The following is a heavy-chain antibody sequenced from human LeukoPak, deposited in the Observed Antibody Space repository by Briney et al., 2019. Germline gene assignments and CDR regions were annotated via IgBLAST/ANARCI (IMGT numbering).Heavy chain of an antibody. CDR1: GFTFDDYA. Sequence: GGSLRLSCAASGFTFDDYAMHWVRQAPGQGLEWVSGISWNSGSTGYADSVKGRFTISRDNAKNSLYLQMNSLRAEDTALYYCAKGIAAAGTNLFDYWGQGTLVTVSS. V-gene: IGHV3-9*01. CDR3: AKGIAAAGTNLFDY. CDR2: ISWNSGST. J-gene: IGHJ4*02. D-gene: IGHD6-13*01.